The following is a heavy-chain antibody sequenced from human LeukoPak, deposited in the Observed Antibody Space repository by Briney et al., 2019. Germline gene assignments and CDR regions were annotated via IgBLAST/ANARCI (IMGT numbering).Heavy chain of an antibody. J-gene: IGHJ4*02. CDR1: GYTFTSYY. CDR3: ARALSSGYYRYYFDY. Sequence: ASVKVSCKASGYTFTSYYMHWVRQAPGQGLEWMGIINPSGGSTSYAQKFQGRVTMTRDTSTSTVYMELSSLRSEDTAVYYCARALSSGYYRYYFDYWAREPWSPSPQ. D-gene: IGHD3-22*01. CDR2: INPSGGST. V-gene: IGHV1-46*01.